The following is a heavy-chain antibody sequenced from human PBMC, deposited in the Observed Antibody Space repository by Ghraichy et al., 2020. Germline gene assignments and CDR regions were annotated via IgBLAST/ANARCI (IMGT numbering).Heavy chain of an antibody. J-gene: IGHJ4*02. Sequence: SETLSLTCTVSGGSISSYYWSWIRQPPGKGLEWIGYIYYSGSTNYNPSLKSRVTISVDTSKNQFSLKLSSVTAADTAVYYCARVIGPFTRYDFWSGYLDYWGQGTLVTVSS. D-gene: IGHD3-3*01. V-gene: IGHV4-59*01. CDR3: ARVIGPFTRYDFWSGYLDY. CDR2: IYYSGST. CDR1: GGSISSYY.